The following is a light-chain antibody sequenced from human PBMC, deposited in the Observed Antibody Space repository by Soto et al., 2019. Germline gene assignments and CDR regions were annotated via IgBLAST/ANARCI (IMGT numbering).Light chain of an antibody. CDR2: GAS. Sequence: EVVFTQSPATLSFSPVELATLSCRASENVRTFVDWYQQKPGQAPRLLIYGASNRATGIPARFSGSGSGTDFTLTISDLEPEDFAVYYCQQHSNWPPWTFGQGTKVDIK. V-gene: IGKV3-11*01. CDR3: QQHSNWPPWT. CDR1: ENVRTF. J-gene: IGKJ1*01.